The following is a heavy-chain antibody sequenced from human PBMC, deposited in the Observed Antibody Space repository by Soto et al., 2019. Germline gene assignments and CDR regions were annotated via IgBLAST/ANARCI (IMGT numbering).Heavy chain of an antibody. CDR3: AREGIEWELLGYYYYYGMDV. CDR1: GGSISSSSYY. Sequence: PSETLSLTCTVSGGSISSSSYYWGWIRQPPGKGLEWIGSIYYSGSTYYNPSLKSRVTISVDTSKNRFSLKLSSVTAADTAVYYCAREGIEWELLGYYYYYGMDVWGQGTTVTVSS. J-gene: IGHJ6*02. D-gene: IGHD1-26*01. V-gene: IGHV4-39*02. CDR2: IYYSGST.